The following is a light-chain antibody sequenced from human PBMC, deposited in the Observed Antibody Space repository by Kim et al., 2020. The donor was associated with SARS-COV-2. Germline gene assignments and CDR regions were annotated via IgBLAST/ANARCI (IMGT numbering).Light chain of an antibody. Sequence: DILMTQSPSSLSASVRDRVIITCQATQDIKKNLNWYQQKPGEAPKLLIYDASNLETGVPSRFSGSGSGTDFALTVTSLQPEDIGTYYCLQYDNLPYTFGQGTKLEIK. J-gene: IGKJ2*01. CDR2: DAS. CDR1: QDIKKN. CDR3: LQYDNLPYT. V-gene: IGKV1-33*01.